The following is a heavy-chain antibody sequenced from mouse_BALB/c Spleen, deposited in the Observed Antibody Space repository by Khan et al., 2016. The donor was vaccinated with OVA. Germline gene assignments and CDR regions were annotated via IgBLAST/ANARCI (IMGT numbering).Heavy chain of an antibody. V-gene: IGHV1S137*01. CDR2: ISTYSGNT. CDR1: GYTFTDYA. Sequence: QVQLKESGPELVRPGVSVKISCKGSGYTFTDYAMYWVKQSHAKSLEWIGLISTYSGNTNYNQKFKGKATMTVDKSSSTAYMELARLTSEDSAISYCGRPAYDGYYDGWGQGTTLTVSS. CDR3: GRPAYDGYYDG. D-gene: IGHD2-3*01. J-gene: IGHJ2*01.